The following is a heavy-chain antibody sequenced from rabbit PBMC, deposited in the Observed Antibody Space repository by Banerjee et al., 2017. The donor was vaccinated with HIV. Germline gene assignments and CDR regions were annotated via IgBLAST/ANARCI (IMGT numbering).Heavy chain of an antibody. D-gene: IGHD8-1*01. V-gene: IGHV1S45*01. Sequence: QEQLEESGGGLVKPEGSLTLTCKASGFDLSNYYMCWVRQAPGKGLEWIACIDTGSSDFTYFASWAKGRFTCSKTSSTTVTLQMTSLTAADTATYFCARDTGSSFSSYGMDLWGPGTLVTVS. CDR3: ARDTGSSFSSYGMDL. CDR2: IDTGSSDFT. J-gene: IGHJ6*01. CDR1: GFDLSNYY.